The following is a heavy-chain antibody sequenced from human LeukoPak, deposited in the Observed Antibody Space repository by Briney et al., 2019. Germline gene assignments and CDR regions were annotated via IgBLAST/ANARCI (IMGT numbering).Heavy chain of an antibody. CDR1: GGSIRSSYYY. CDR2: IYDSGST. Sequence: SETLSLTCTVSGGSIRSSYYYWGWIRQPPGKGLEWIGSIYDSGSTYYNPSLKSRVTISVDTSKNQFPLKLSSVTAADTAVYYCARDSGYRAYWYFDLWGRGTLVTVSS. V-gene: IGHV4-39*06. CDR3: ARDSGYRAYWYFDL. D-gene: IGHD3-10*01. J-gene: IGHJ2*01.